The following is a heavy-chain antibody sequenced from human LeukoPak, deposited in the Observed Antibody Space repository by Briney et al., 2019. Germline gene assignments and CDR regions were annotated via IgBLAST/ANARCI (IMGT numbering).Heavy chain of an antibody. CDR3: ARDTIVVVPAASAFDY. CDR2: IYHSGST. D-gene: IGHD2-2*01. Sequence: SGTLSLTCAVSGGSISSSNWWSWVRPPPGKGLEWIGEIYHSGSTNYNPSLKSRVTISVDKSKNQFSLKLSSVTAADTAVYYCARDTIVVVPAASAFDYWGQGTLVTVSS. V-gene: IGHV4-4*02. J-gene: IGHJ4*02. CDR1: GGSISSSNW.